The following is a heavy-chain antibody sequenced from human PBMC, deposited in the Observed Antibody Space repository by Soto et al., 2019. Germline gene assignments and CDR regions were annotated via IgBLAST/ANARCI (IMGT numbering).Heavy chain of an antibody. CDR3: ARDTYYYDSSGPNL. D-gene: IGHD3-22*01. V-gene: IGHV3-20*04. J-gene: IGHJ5*02. CDR2: INWNGGST. CDR1: GFTFDDYG. Sequence: GGSLRLSCAASGFTFDDYGMSWVRQAPGKGLEWVSGINWNGGSTGYADSVKGRFTISRDNAKNSLYLQMNSLRAEDTALYYCARDTYYYDSSGPNLWGQGTLVTVSS.